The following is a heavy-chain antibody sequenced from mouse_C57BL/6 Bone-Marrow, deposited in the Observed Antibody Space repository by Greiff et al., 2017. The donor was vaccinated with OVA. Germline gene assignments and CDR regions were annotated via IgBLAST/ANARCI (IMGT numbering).Heavy chain of an antibody. J-gene: IGHJ3*01. CDR1: GFNIKDDY. D-gene: IGHD1-1*01. CDR2: IDPENGDT. Sequence: VQLQQSGAELVRPGASVKLSCTASGFNIKDDYMHWVKQRPEQGLEWIGWIDPENGDTEYASKFQGKATITADTSSNTAYLQLSSLTSEYTAVYYCTTYYYGSSLAWFAYWGQGTLVTVSA. CDR3: TTYYYGSSLAWFAY. V-gene: IGHV14-4*01.